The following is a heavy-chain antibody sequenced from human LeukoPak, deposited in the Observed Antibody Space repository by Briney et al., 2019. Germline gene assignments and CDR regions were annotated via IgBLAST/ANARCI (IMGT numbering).Heavy chain of an antibody. V-gene: IGHV1-2*06. J-gene: IGHJ5*02. CDR2: INPNSGDT. CDR3: AREGSQDYSNYFNWFDP. D-gene: IGHD4-11*01. CDR1: GYTFTAYY. Sequence: ASVKVSCKASGYTFTAYYIHWVRQAPGQGLEWMGRINPNSGDTNYAQKFQGRVTMTRDTSISTAYMELSRLRSDDTAVYYCAREGSQDYSNYFNWFDPWGQGTLATVSS.